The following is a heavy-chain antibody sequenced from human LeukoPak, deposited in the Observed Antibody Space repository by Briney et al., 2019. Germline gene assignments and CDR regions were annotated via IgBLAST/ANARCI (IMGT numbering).Heavy chain of an antibody. V-gene: IGHV4-39*07. CDR2: MYHSGSTYYHSGST. CDR3: ARDSGTTGEVKFDP. Sequence: SETLSLTCTVSGASVSGSAYYWGWIRQPPGKGLEWIGSMYHSGSTYYHSGSTYYNPSLKSRVTISEDTSKNQFSLKMSSVTAADTAVYYCARDSGTTGEVKFDPWGQGTLVTVSS. CDR1: GASVSGSAYY. D-gene: IGHD3-10*01. J-gene: IGHJ5*02.